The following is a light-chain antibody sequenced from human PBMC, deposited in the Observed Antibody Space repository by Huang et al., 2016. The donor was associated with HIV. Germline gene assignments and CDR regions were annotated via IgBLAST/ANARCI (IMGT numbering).Light chain of an antibody. CDR2: GAS. V-gene: IGKV3-20*01. Sequence: EIVLTQSPGTLSLSPGERATLSCRASQSVSSTYLAWYQQKPGQAPRLLIYGASSRATGITDRFSGSGSGTDCTLTISRLEPEDFAVYYCQQYGSSPTAFGQGTKVEIK. J-gene: IGKJ1*01. CDR3: QQYGSSPTA. CDR1: QSVSSTY.